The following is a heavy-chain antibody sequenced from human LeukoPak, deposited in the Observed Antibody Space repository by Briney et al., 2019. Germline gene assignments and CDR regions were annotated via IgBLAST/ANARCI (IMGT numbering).Heavy chain of an antibody. J-gene: IGHJ4*02. Sequence: GGSLRLSCAASGITLSSYNMNWVRQAPGKGLEWVSHISSSSSTIYYADSVRGRFTISRDNAKNSLYLQMNSLRAEDTAVYYCARDLEGGWFGKYWGQGTLVTVSS. CDR1: GITLSSYN. D-gene: IGHD3-10*01. CDR3: ARDLEGGWFGKY. CDR2: ISSSSSTI. V-gene: IGHV3-48*04.